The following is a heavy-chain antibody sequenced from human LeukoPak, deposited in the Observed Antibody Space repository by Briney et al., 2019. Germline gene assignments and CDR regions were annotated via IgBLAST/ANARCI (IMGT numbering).Heavy chain of an antibody. CDR3: AKDSVVGATTALDY. CDR2: ISYDGSSK. D-gene: IGHD1-26*01. Sequence: GGSLRLSCAASGFTFSSHGMHWVRQAPGKGLEWVAVISYDGSSKYYADSVKGRFTISRDNSKNTLYLQMNSLRAEDTAVYYCAKDSVVGATTALDYWGQGTLVTVSS. V-gene: IGHV3-30*18. J-gene: IGHJ4*02. CDR1: GFTFSSHG.